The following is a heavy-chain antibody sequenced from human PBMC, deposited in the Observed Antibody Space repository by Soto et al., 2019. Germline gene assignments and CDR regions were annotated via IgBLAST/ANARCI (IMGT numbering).Heavy chain of an antibody. CDR1: GDSVSSNSAA. CDR2: TYYRSKWYN. D-gene: IGHD4-4*01. J-gene: IGHJ5*02. CDR3: ARDGPPGGNRRQQGYNWLDP. V-gene: IGHV6-1*01. Sequence: SQTLSLTCAISGDSVSSNSAAWNWIRQSPSRGLEWLGRTYYRSKWYNDYAVSVKSRITINPDTSKNQFSLQLNSVTPEDTAVYYCARDGPPGGNRRQQGYNWLDPGAREPWSPSPQ.